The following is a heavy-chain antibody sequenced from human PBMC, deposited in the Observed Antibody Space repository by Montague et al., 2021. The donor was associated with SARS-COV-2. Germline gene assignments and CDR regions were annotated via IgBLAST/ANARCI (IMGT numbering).Heavy chain of an antibody. D-gene: IGHD5-24*01. V-gene: IGHV3-48*03. Sequence: SLRLSCAASGFTFSSYEMNWVRQAPGKGLEWVSYISSSGSTIYYADSVKGRFTISRDNAKNSLYLQMNSLRAEDTAVYYCARVMATISGKDVNDYWGREPWSPSPQ. J-gene: IGHJ4*02. CDR1: GFTFSSYE. CDR2: ISSSGSTI. CDR3: ARVMATISGKDVNDY.